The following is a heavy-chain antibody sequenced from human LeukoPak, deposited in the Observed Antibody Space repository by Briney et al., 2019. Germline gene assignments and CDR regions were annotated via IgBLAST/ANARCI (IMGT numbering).Heavy chain of an antibody. D-gene: IGHD3-3*01. CDR2: IIPIFGTV. CDR3: ARDGDFWSGYYLYYFDY. CDR1: GGTFSSYA. V-gene: IGHV1-69*01. J-gene: IGHJ4*02. Sequence: ASVKVSCKASGGTFSSYAISWVRQAPGQGLGWMGGIIPIFGTVNYAQKFQGRVTITADESTSTAYMELSSLRSEDTAVYYCARDGDFWSGYYLYYFDYWGQGTLVTVSS.